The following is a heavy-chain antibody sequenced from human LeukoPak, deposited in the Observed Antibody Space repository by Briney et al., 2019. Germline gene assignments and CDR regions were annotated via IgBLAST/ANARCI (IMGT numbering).Heavy chain of an antibody. V-gene: IGHV1-2*06. CDR1: GYTFTGYY. CDR3: ATLYYYDSSGFDDAFDI. Sequence: ASVKVSCKASGYTFTGYYMHWVRQAPGQGLEWMGRINPNSGGTNYAQKFQGRVTMTRDTSTSTAYMELSRLRSDDTAVYYCATLYYYDSSGFDDAFDIWGQGTMVTVSS. CDR2: INPNSGGT. J-gene: IGHJ3*02. D-gene: IGHD3-22*01.